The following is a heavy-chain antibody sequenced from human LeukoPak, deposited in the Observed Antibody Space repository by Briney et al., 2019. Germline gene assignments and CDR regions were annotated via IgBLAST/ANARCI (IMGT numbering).Heavy chain of an antibody. CDR1: GFTFSDYY. Sequence: KAGGSLRLSCAASGFTFSDYYMSWIRQAPGKGVEWVSYISSSGSTIYYADSVKGRFTISRDNAKNSLYLQMNSLRAEDTAVYYCASNPTVTTFIDYWGQGTLVTVSS. J-gene: IGHJ4*02. D-gene: IGHD4-17*01. V-gene: IGHV3-11*01. CDR3: ASNPTVTTFIDY. CDR2: ISSSGSTI.